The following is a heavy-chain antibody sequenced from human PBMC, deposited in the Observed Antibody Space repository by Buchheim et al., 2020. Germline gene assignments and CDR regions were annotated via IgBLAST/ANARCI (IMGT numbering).Heavy chain of an antibody. CDR1: GDSVSSHEAY. V-gene: IGHV4-30-4*01. CDR2: IFSTGST. J-gene: IGHJ5*02. Sequence: QVQLRESGPGLLQASETLSLICSISGDSVSSHEAYWSWLRQSPGKGLEWIGYIFSTGSTYSNPSLKSRVTLSLDRSKNQLSLRLNSVTVADTAVYYCARDRRSCGGGSCYWLDPWGPGTL. CDR3: ARDRRSCGGGSCYWLDP. D-gene: IGHD2-15*01.